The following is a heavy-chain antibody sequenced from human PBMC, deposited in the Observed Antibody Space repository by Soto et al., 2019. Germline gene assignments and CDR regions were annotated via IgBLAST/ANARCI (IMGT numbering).Heavy chain of an antibody. V-gene: IGHV2-5*02. J-gene: IGHJ4*02. D-gene: IGHD3-3*01. CDR3: AHRVLRTVFGLVTPTAIYFDF. Sequence: QITLNESGPTQVKPRQTLTLTCTFSGFSLTTSGVGVGWIRQSPGKAPEWLALIYWDDDKRYSPSLKSRLTITQDTSKNPVVLTMADLDPADTATYYCAHRVLRTVFGLVTPTAIYFDFWGQGTPVAVSS. CDR1: GFSLTTSGVG. CDR2: IYWDDDK.